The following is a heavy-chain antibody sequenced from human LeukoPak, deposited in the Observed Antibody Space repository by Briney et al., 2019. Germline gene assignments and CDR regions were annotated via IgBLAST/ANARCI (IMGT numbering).Heavy chain of an antibody. D-gene: IGHD5-24*01. V-gene: IGHV4-30-4*08. Sequence: PSQTLSLTCTVSGGSISSGDYYWSWIRQPPGKGLEWIGYIYYNGSTYYNPSLKSRVTISVDTSKNQFSLKLSSVTAADTAVYYCARDGRDGYNFAFDIWSQGTMVTVSS. J-gene: IGHJ3*02. CDR2: IYYNGST. CDR1: GGSISSGDYY. CDR3: ARDGRDGYNFAFDI.